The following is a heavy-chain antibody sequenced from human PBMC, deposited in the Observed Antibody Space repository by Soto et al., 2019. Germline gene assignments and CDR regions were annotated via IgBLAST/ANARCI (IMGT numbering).Heavy chain of an antibody. Sequence: SVKVSCKASGVTFSSYAISWVRQAPGQGLEWMGGIIPIFGTANYAQKFQGRVTITADKSTSTAYMELSSLRSEDTAVYYCARDNAYYDILTGYPSRAFDIWGQGTMVTVSS. CDR1: GVTFSSYA. CDR3: ARDNAYYDILTGYPSRAFDI. J-gene: IGHJ3*02. CDR2: IIPIFGTA. D-gene: IGHD3-9*01. V-gene: IGHV1-69*06.